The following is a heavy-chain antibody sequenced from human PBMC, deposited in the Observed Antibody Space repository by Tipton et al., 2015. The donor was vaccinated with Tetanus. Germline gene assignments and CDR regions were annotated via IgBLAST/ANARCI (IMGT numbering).Heavy chain of an antibody. CDR1: GDSTSPYY. CDR3: ARGPSYSGAWYHY. V-gene: IGHV4-59*01. J-gene: IGHJ4*02. D-gene: IGHD6-19*01. CDR2: IYYKGST. Sequence: TLSLTRTISGDSTSPYYWGWLRQPPGKGLEWIGYIYYKGSTNYNPSLRSRVTISIDTSSNQFSLKLTSVTPADTAIYYCARGPSYSGAWYHYWGQGAMVTVSP.